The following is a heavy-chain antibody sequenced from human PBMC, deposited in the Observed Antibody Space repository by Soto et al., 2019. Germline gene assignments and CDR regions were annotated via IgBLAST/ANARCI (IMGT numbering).Heavy chain of an antibody. J-gene: IGHJ4*02. Sequence: GGSLRLSCAASGFTFSNYVMHWVRQDPGKGLVWLSRVSHDGSTTSYADSVKGRFTISRDNSKNTLYLQMNSLRDEDTAVYYCARDLDWVLYDYWGQGTPVTVSS. CDR3: ARDLDWVLYDY. V-gene: IGHV3-74*01. CDR2: VSHDGSTT. D-gene: IGHD3-3*01. CDR1: GFTFSNYV.